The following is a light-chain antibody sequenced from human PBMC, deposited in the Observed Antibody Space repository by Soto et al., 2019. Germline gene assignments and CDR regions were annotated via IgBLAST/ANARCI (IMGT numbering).Light chain of an antibody. CDR2: AAS. V-gene: IGKV1-9*01. J-gene: IGKJ4*01. Sequence: DILLTQSPSFLSASVGDRVTITRRASQGISSYLAWYQQKPGKAPKLLIYAASTLQSGVPSRFSGSGSGTEFTLTISSLQPEDFATYYCQQLNSYLALTFGGGTKVEIK. CDR1: QGISSY. CDR3: QQLNSYLALT.